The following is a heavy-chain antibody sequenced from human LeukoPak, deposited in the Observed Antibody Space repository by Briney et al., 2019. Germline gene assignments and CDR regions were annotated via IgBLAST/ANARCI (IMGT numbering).Heavy chain of an antibody. CDR1: GFTFSSYA. CDR2: ISGSGGST. V-gene: IGHV3-23*01. J-gene: IGHJ4*02. D-gene: IGHD6-19*01. CDR3: ARSPGIAVAGARY. Sequence: PGGSLRLSCAASGFTFSSYAMSWVRQAPGKGLEWVSAISGSGGSTYYADSVKGRFTISRGNSKNTLYLQMNSLRAEDTAVYYCARSPGIAVAGARYWGQGTLVTVSS.